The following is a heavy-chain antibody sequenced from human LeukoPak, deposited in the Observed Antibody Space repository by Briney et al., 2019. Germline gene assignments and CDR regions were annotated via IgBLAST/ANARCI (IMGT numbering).Heavy chain of an antibody. D-gene: IGHD2-21*02. Sequence: GGSLRLSCTASGFTFSSYAMGWVRPAAGKGLEWVSSICGSGDSTYYADSVKGRFTTSRDNSKNTLYVQVNSLRAEDTAIYYCAKMGVTTTYDAFDIWGQGTMVGVSS. CDR1: GFTFSSYA. CDR3: AKMGVTTTYDAFDI. V-gene: IGHV3-23*01. J-gene: IGHJ3*02. CDR2: ICGSGDST.